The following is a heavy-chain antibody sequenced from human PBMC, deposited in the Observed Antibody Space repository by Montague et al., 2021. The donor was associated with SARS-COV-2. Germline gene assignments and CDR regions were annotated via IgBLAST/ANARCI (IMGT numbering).Heavy chain of an antibody. D-gene: IGHD3-10*01. CDR2: NYYSGST. V-gene: IGHV4-59*01. Sequence: SETLSLTCTVSGGSISSYYWSWIRQPPGKGLEWIGYNYYSGSTNYNPSLKSRVTISVDTSKNQFSLKLSSVTAADTAVYYCAREGWSGSYYNGPFDYWGQGTLVTVSS. CDR1: GGSISSYY. CDR3: AREGWSGSYYNGPFDY. J-gene: IGHJ4*02.